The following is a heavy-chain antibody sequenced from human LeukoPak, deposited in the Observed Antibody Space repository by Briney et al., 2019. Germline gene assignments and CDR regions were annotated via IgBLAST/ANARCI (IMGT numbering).Heavy chain of an antibody. D-gene: IGHD6-13*01. V-gene: IGHV4-34*01. CDR2: INHSGST. CDR3: ARGRAAAGQRWFDP. J-gene: IGHJ5*02. Sequence: SETLSLTCAVYGGSFSGYYWSRIRQPPGKGLEWIGEINHSGSTNYNPSLKSRVTISVDTSKNQFSLKLSSVTAADTAVYYCARGRAAAGQRWFDPWGQGTLVTVSS. CDR1: GGSFSGYY.